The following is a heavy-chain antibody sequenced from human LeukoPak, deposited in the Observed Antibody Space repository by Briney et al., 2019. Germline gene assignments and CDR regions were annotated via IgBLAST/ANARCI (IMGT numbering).Heavy chain of an antibody. J-gene: IGHJ4*02. CDR2: ISGDGSST. CDR1: GFTFSSYW. Sequence: GGSLRLSCAASGFTFSSYWMHWVRHAPGKGLVWVSRISGDGSSTTYVDSVMGRFTISRDNAKNTLYLQLNSVRAEDTAVYYCARGNIAAAGIHYWGQGTLVIVSS. D-gene: IGHD6-13*01. CDR3: ARGNIAAAGIHY. V-gene: IGHV3-74*01.